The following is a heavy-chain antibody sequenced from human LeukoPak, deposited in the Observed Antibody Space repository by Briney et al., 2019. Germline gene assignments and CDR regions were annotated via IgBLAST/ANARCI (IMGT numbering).Heavy chain of an antibody. CDR3: AKERDYGPADY. V-gene: IGHV3-23*01. Sequence: PGGSPRLSCVASGFIFNKHAMSWVRQAPGKGLEWVSGLSGSGSSTDYADSVKGRFTVSRDNSKNTLFLQMNSLRAEDTAIYYCAKERDYGPADYWGQGTLVTVSS. CDR2: LSGSGSST. CDR1: GFIFNKHA. J-gene: IGHJ4*02. D-gene: IGHD4/OR15-4a*01.